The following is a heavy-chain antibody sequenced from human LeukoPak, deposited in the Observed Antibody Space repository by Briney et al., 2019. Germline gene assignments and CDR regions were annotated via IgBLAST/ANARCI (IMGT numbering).Heavy chain of an antibody. Sequence: PGGSLRLSCAASGFTFSGYWMHWVRQVPGKGLVWVSRINDDGRYTVYADSVKGRFTISRDNGKNSLDLQMNSLRADDTAVYYCARDWFTRLGELSPDRAFDYWGQGTLVTVSS. CDR3: ARDWFTRLGELSPDRAFDY. CDR1: GFTFSGYW. D-gene: IGHD3-16*02. V-gene: IGHV3-74*01. J-gene: IGHJ4*02. CDR2: INDDGRYT.